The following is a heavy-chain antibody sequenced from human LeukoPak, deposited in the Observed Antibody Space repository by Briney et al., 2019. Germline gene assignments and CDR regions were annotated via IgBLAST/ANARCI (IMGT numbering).Heavy chain of an antibody. J-gene: IGHJ4*02. Sequence: ASVKVSCKAFGYTFTSNYMHWVRQAPGQGPEWMGVISPSGGSTTYAQKFQGRVTLTRDTSTSTAYMELRSLRSDDTAVYYCARDKSTVTTYGYWGQGTLVTVSS. CDR1: GYTFTSNY. CDR2: ISPSGGST. D-gene: IGHD4-17*01. V-gene: IGHV1-46*01. CDR3: ARDKSTVTTYGY.